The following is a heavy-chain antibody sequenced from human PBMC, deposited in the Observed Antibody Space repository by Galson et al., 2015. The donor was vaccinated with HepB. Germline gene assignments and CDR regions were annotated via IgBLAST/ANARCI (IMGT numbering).Heavy chain of an antibody. D-gene: IGHD3-22*01. CDR1: GDSIRTYY. J-gene: IGHJ1*01. V-gene: IGHV4-59*01. Sequence: LSLTCTVSGDSIRTYYWSWIRQPPGKGLEWIGYISYTGSANYNPSLKSRVTISIDTSKNQLSLRLRSMTAADTAVYYCARPDYFYDSGSYYDSGPRPWWVPSTWGQGTLITVSS. CDR2: ISYTGSA. CDR3: ARPDYFYDSGSYYDSGPRPWWVPST.